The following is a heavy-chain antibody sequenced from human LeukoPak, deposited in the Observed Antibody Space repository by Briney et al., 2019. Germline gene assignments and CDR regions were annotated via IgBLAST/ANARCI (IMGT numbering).Heavy chain of an antibody. CDR2: INPNSGGT. D-gene: IGHD2/OR15-2a*01. CDR3: AREFLAGVYYYGMDV. J-gene: IGHJ6*02. V-gene: IGHV1-2*02. CDR1: GYTFTGYY. Sequence: ASMKVSCKASGYTFTGYYMHWVRQAPGQGLEWMGWINPNSGGTNYAQKFQGRVTMTRDTSISTAYMELSRLRSDDTAVYYCAREFLAGVYYYGMDVWGQGTTVTVSS.